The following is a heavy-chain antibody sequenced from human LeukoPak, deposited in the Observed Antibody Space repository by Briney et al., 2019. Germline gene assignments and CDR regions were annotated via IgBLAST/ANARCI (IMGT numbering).Heavy chain of an antibody. J-gene: IGHJ4*02. CDR2: IKQDGSEK. CDR1: GFTFSSYW. D-gene: IGHD3-22*01. V-gene: IGHV3-7*03. Sequence: PGGSLRLSCAASGFTFSSYWMSWVRQAPGKGLEWVANIKQDGSEKYYVDSVKGRFTISRDNAKNSLYLQMNSLRAEDTAVYYCARVGHTSAYYYRDYWGQGTLVTVSS. CDR3: ARVGHTSAYYYRDY.